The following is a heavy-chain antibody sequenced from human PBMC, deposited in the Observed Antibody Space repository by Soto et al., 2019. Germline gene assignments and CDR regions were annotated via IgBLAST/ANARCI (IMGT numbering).Heavy chain of an antibody. D-gene: IGHD5-18*01. CDR1: GFTFSSYW. J-gene: IGHJ4*02. Sequence: EVQLVESGGGLVQPGGSLSLSCAASGFTFSSYWMHWVRQASGKGLVWVSRISTDGSITTYADSVKGRFTISRDNAKNTLYVQMNSLRAADTAVYYCARGGAHTAMANEYWGQGALVTVSS. CDR3: ARGGAHTAMANEY. CDR2: ISTDGSIT. V-gene: IGHV3-74*01.